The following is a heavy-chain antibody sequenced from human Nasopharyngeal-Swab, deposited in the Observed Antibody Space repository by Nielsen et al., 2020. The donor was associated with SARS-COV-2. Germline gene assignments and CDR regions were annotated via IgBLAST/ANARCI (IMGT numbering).Heavy chain of an antibody. Sequence: ASVKVSCKASGYTFTSYAMHWVRQAPGQRLEWMGWINAGNGNTKYSQKFQGRVTITRDTSASTAYMELSSLRSEDTAVYYCARAGKLPYYYYGMDVWGQGTTVTVSS. CDR1: GYTFTSYA. V-gene: IGHV1-3*01. CDR3: ARAGKLPYYYYGMDV. D-gene: IGHD6-6*01. J-gene: IGHJ6*02. CDR2: INAGNGNT.